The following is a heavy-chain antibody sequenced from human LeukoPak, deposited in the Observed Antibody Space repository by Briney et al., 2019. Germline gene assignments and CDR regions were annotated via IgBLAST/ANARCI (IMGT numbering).Heavy chain of an antibody. Sequence: ASVKVSCKASGYTFTGYYMHWVRQAPGQGLEWMGWINPNSGNTGYAQKFQGRVTMTRNTSISTAYMELSSLRSEDTAVYYCAREIGSGWYGYYMDVWGKGTTVTISS. J-gene: IGHJ6*03. CDR2: INPNSGNT. D-gene: IGHD6-19*01. CDR1: GYTFTGYY. V-gene: IGHV1-8*02. CDR3: AREIGSGWYGYYMDV.